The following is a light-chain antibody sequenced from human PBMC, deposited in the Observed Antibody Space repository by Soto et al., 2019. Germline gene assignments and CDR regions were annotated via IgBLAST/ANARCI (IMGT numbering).Light chain of an antibody. CDR3: CSYVTSNVVI. J-gene: IGLJ2*01. V-gene: IGLV2-8*01. Sequence: QSALTQPPSASGSPGQSVSISCTGTRDDVGGYNYVSWYQQHSGKAPKLIIYEVDKRPSGVPARFSGSKYANTASLTVSGLQAEDDAVYYCCSYVTSNVVIFGGGTKLTVL. CDR2: EVD. CDR1: RDDVGGYNY.